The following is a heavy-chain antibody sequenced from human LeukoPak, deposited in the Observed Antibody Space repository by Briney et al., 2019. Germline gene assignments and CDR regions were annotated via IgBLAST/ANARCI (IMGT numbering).Heavy chain of an antibody. J-gene: IGHJ4*02. V-gene: IGHV4-34*01. CDR1: GGSFSGYY. CDR3: AGVFPYYYDSSGYPLDY. CDR2: INHSGST. D-gene: IGHD3-22*01. Sequence: PSETLSLTCAVYGGSFSGYYWSWIRQPPGKGLEWIGEINHSGSTNYNPSLKSRVTISVDTSKNQFSLKLSSVTAADTAVYYCAGVFPYYYDSSGYPLDYWGQGTLVTVSS.